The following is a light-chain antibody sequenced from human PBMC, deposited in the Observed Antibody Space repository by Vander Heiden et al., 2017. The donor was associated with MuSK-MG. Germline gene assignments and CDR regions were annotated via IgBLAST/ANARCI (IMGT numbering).Light chain of an antibody. CDR1: QGISSY. Sequence: DIQLTQSPSFLSASVGDRVTITCRASQGISSYLAWYQQKPGKAPKLLIYAASTLQSGVPSRFSGSGSGTEFTLTISSLQPEDFATYYCQQLYSYPVTFGAGTKVEIK. CDR3: QQLYSYPVT. CDR2: AAS. J-gene: IGKJ4*01. V-gene: IGKV1-9*01.